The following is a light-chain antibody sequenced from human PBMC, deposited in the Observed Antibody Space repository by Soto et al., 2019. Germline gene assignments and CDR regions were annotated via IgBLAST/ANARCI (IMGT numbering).Light chain of an antibody. CDR3: QQYYSYPIT. Sequence: DIQMTQSPSSLSASVGDRVTITCRASQSISSYLNWYQQKPGKAPKVLIYAASTLQSGVPPRFSGSGSGTDFTLTISCLQSEDFATYYCQQYYSYPITFGQGTRLEIK. CDR1: QSISSY. V-gene: IGKV1-39*01. J-gene: IGKJ5*01. CDR2: AAS.